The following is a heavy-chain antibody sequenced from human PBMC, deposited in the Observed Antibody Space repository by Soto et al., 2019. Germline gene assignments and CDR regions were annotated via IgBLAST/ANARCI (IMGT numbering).Heavy chain of an antibody. CDR2: IIPIFGTA. CDR1: GDTFSSYA. CDR3: ASWSGSYYRDPWYFDY. Sequence: QVQLVQSGAEVKKPGSSVKVSCKASGDTFSSYAISWVRQAPGQGLEWMGGIIPIFGTANYAQQFQGRVTITADESTSTAYMELSSLRSEDTAVYYCASWSGSYYRDPWYFDYWGQGTLVTVSS. V-gene: IGHV1-69*01. D-gene: IGHD1-26*01. J-gene: IGHJ4*02.